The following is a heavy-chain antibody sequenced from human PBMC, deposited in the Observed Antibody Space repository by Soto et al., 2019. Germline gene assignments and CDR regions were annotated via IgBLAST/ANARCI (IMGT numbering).Heavy chain of an antibody. CDR1: GYSFTSYW. CDR2: IYPGDSDT. CDR3: ARLPGLDYMDV. Sequence: GVPLKISCKVAGYSFTSYWIGCVRKMHGKGLEWMGIIYPGDSDTRYSPSFQGQVTIPADKSISTAYLQWRSLKASDTAMYYSARLPGLDYMDVWGKGTTVTVSS. V-gene: IGHV5-51*01. J-gene: IGHJ6*03.